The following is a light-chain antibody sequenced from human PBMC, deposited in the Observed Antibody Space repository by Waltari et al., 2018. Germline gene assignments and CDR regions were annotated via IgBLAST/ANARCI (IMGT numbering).Light chain of an antibody. Sequence: EVVLTQSPGALSVSPGESATLSCRASRNVGSSLAWYQQTPGQAPRPLVYDAKNRATDVPARFSGSGYGTQFTLTISSLQSEDFGVYYCHQYNYWPPAYTFGQGTKLEIK. CDR1: RNVGSS. CDR2: DAK. CDR3: HQYNYWPPAYT. V-gene: IGKV3-15*01. J-gene: IGKJ2*01.